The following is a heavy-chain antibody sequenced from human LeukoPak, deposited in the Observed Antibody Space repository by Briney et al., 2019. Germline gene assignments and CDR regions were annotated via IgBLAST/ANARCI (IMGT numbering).Heavy chain of an antibody. D-gene: IGHD1-14*01. Sequence: ASVKVSCKASGGTFSGYAISWVRQAPGQGLEWMGGIIPIFGTANYAQKFQGRVTITADEPTSTAYMELSSLRSEDTAVYYCARGGAGSDRLDPWGQGTLVTVSS. J-gene: IGHJ5*02. V-gene: IGHV1-69*01. CDR2: IIPIFGTA. CDR3: ARGGAGSDRLDP. CDR1: GGTFSGYA.